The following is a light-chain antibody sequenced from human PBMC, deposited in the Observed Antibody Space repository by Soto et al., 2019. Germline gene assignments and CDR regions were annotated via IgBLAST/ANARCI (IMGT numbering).Light chain of an antibody. CDR2: YGS. J-gene: IGKJ3*01. CDR1: QCDNQY. CDR3: QQRSNWPLT. V-gene: IGKV3-11*01. Sequence: ILLRPVPATLVFVSGERSPLLCRDHQCDNQYLAWYRQKPGQAPRLLIYYGSNRVTGIPARFSGSGSGTDFTLAISSLEPEDFAVYYCQQRSNWPLTFGPGTKVDIK.